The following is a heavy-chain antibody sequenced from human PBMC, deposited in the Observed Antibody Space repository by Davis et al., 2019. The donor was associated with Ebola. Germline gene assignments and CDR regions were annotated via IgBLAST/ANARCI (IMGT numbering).Heavy chain of an antibody. CDR3: AKDTIGLRYFNGMDV. J-gene: IGHJ6*04. CDR1: GGTFSSYA. V-gene: IGHV1-69*13. CDR2: IIPIFGTP. D-gene: IGHD3-9*01. Sequence: SVKVSCKAFGGTFSSYAISWVRQAPGQGLEWMGGIIPIFGTPNYAQKFQGRVTINADDTMSTVYMELSSLTAEDTAVYYCAKDTIGLRYFNGMDVWGKGTTVTVSS.